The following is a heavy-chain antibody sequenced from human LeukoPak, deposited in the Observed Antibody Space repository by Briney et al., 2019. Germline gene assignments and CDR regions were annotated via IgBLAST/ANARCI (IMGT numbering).Heavy chain of an antibody. D-gene: IGHD2-21*01. CDR2: IYYSGST. CDR3: ARAYNFDY. Sequence: GSLSLTCTVSGGSISSYYWSWFRQSPGTGLEWIGSIYYSGSTNYNPSLKSRVTISVDTSKYQFSLKLSSLTAADTAVYYCARAYNFDYWGQGTLVTVSS. J-gene: IGHJ4*02. V-gene: IGHV4-59*01. CDR1: GGSISSYY.